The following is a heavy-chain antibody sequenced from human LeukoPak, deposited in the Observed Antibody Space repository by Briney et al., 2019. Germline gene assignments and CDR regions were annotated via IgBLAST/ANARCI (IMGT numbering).Heavy chain of an antibody. CDR2: MNPNSGNT. J-gene: IGHJ3*02. V-gene: IGHV1-8*01. D-gene: IGHD2-15*01. CDR1: VYTFISYD. Sequence: ASVKVSCKASVYTFISYDINWVRQATGQGLEWMGWMNPNSGNTGYAQRFQGRVTMTRNTSISTAYMELSSLRSDDTAVYYCARRTRELGYCSGGSRYHDAFDIWGQGTMVTVSS. CDR3: ARRTRELGYCSGGSRYHDAFDI.